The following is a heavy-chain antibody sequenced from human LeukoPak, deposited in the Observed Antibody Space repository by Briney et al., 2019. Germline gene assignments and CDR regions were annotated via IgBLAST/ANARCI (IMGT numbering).Heavy chain of an antibody. CDR2: ISAYNGNT. CDR3: ARVTVAATQRSFDY. J-gene: IGHJ4*02. D-gene: IGHD2-15*01. V-gene: IGHV1-18*01. Sequence: WISAYNGNTNYAQKLQGRVTMTTDTSTSTAYMELRSLRSDDTAVYYCARVTVAATQRSFDYWGQGTLVTVSS.